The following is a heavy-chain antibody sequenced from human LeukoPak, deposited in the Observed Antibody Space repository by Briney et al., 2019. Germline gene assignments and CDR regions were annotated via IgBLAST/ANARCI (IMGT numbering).Heavy chain of an antibody. CDR3: ARGHIVVVPAAMGVVNYYYGMDV. CDR1: GGTFSSYA. D-gene: IGHD2-2*01. V-gene: IGHV1-69*13. CDR2: IIPIFGTA. Sequence: SVKVSCKASGGTFSSYAISWVRQAPGQGLEWMGGIIPIFGTANYARKFQGRVTITADESTSTAYMELSSLRSEDTAVYYCARGHIVVVPAAMGVVNYYYGMDVWGQGTTVTVSS. J-gene: IGHJ6*02.